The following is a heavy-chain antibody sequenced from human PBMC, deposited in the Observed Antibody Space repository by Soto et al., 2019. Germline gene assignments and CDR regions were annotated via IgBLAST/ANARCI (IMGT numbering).Heavy chain of an antibody. CDR3: ARGGSAVARLWLVY. J-gene: IGHJ4*02. D-gene: IGHD6-19*01. Sequence: PGGSLRLSCAASGFTFTSYAMHWVRQPPGKGLEWVAVISDDGITKYYADSVKGRFTISRDNSRNTVYLQISSLRGDDTAVYYCARGGSAVARLWLVYWGQGTLVTVSS. CDR1: GFTFTSYA. CDR2: ISDDGITK. V-gene: IGHV3-30-3*01.